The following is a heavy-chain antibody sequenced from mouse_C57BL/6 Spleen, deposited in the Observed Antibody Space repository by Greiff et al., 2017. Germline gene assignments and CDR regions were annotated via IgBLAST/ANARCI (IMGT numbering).Heavy chain of an antibody. D-gene: IGHD1-1*01. J-gene: IGHJ3*01. CDR2: IYPGNGDT. Sequence: LQQSGAELVRPGASVKMSCKASGYTFTSYNMHWVKQTPRQGLEWIGAIYPGNGDTSYNQKFKGKATLTVDKSSSTAYMQLSSLTSEDSAVYCCAREGGNYYYGSSYSWFAYWGQGTLVTVSA. CDR3: AREGGNYYYGSSYSWFAY. CDR1: GYTFTSYN. V-gene: IGHV1-12*01.